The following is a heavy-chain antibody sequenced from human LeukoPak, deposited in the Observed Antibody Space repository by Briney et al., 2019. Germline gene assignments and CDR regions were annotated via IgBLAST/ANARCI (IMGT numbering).Heavy chain of an antibody. CDR2: IYGGGNI. D-gene: IGHD1-26*01. CDR1: GFTVSSNY. J-gene: IGHJ6*02. CDR3: ARDLLPSGSYFYYYYGMDV. Sequence: GGSLRLSCAASGFTVSSNYMNWVRQAPGKGLEWVSVIYGGGNIYYADSVKGRFTISRDNSKNTLYLQMNSLRAEDTAVYYCARDLLPSGSYFYYYYGMDVWGQGTTVTVSS. V-gene: IGHV3-53*05.